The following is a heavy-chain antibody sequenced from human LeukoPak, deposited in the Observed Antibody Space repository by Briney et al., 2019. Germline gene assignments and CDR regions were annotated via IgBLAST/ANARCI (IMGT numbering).Heavy chain of an antibody. CDR3: ARVTGARRNNYYYYMDV. D-gene: IGHD1-14*01. J-gene: IGHJ6*03. CDR1: GGTFSSYV. V-gene: IGHV1-69*01. Sequence: SVKVSCKASGGTFSSYVISWVRQAPGHGVEWLGGIIPIVGTANYAQKFQGRVTITADESTSTAYMELSSLRSEDTAVYYCARVTGARRNNYYYYMDVWGKGTTVTVSS. CDR2: IIPIVGTA.